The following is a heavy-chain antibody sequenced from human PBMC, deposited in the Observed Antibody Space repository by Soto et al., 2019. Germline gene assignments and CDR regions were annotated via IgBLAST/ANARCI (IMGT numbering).Heavy chain of an antibody. Sequence: SVKVSCEASGGTFSSYAISWVRQAPGQGLEWMGGIIPIFGTANYAQKFQGRVTITADESTSTAYMELSSLRSEDTAVYYCARDKEHPNWYFDLYGRGTLVTVSS. CDR2: IIPIFGTA. CDR1: GGTFSSYA. J-gene: IGHJ2*01. V-gene: IGHV1-69*13. CDR3: ARDKEHPNWYFDL.